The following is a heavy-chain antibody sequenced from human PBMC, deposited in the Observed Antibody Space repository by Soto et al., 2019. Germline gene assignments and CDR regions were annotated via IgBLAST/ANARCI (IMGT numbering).Heavy chain of an antibody. CDR2: INAGNGNT. CDR1: GYTFTSYA. CDR3: AILHFCSSTSCYGDYYYYMDV. D-gene: IGHD2-2*01. V-gene: IGHV1-3*01. J-gene: IGHJ6*03. Sequence: QVQLVQSGAEVKMPGASVKVSCKASGYTFTSYAMHWVRQAPGQRLEWMGWINAGNGNTKYSQKFQGRVTITRDTSASTAYMELSSLRSEDTAVYYCAILHFCSSTSCYGDYYYYMDVWGKGTTVTVSS.